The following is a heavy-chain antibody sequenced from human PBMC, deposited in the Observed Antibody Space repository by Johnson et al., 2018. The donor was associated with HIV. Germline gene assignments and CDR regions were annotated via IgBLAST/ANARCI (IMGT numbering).Heavy chain of an antibody. CDR3: AKDSTMIVEGFDAFDI. CDR1: GFTFDDYA. CDR2: ISWNGGST. D-gene: IGHD3-22*01. Sequence: VQLVESGGGLVQPGRSLRLSCAASGFTFDDYAMHWVRQAPGKGLEWVSGISWNGGSTGYADSVKGRFTISRDNAKNSLYLQMNSLRAEDTALYYCAKDSTMIVEGFDAFDIWGQGTMVTVSS. J-gene: IGHJ3*02. V-gene: IGHV3-9*01.